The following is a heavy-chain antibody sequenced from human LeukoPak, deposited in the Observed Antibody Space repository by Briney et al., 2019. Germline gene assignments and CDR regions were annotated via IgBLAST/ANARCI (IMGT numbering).Heavy chain of an antibody. CDR1: GGSFSGYY. V-gene: IGHV4-34*01. J-gene: IGHJ6*03. CDR2: INQSGST. CDR3: ARGPYCSSTSCYDDYYYMDV. D-gene: IGHD2-2*01. Sequence: SETLSLTCAVYGGSFSGYYWSWIRQPPGKGLEWIGEINQSGSTNYNPSLKSRVTISVDTSKNQFSLKLSSVTAADTAVYYCARGPYCSSTSCYDDYYYMDVWGKGTTVTLSS.